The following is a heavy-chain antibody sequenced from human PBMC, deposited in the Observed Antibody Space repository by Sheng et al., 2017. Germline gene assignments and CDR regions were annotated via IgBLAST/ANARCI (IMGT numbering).Heavy chain of an antibody. J-gene: IGHJ5*02. CDR2: INQDGSQK. Sequence: EVQLVESGGGLVQPGGSLRLSCVASGFRFSDVWMTWVRQPPGKGLEYIASINQDGSQKYYVDSVKGRFTVSRDNAQNSLHLQMDSLRAEDTALYYCARGGGTFASWGQGTLVTVSS. D-gene: IGHD2-15*01. CDR1: GFRFSDVW. V-gene: IGHV3-7*01. CDR3: ARGGGTFAS.